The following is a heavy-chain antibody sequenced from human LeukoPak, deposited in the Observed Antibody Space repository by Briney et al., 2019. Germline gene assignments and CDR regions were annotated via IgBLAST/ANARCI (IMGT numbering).Heavy chain of an antibody. Sequence: ASVKVSCKASGYTFTSHDINWVRQATGQGLEWMGWMNPNSGYTGYAQKFQDRVTMTRNTSISTAYMELSSLESEDTAVYYCASALKRGSAGTLIDYWGQGTLVTVSS. J-gene: IGHJ4*02. CDR3: ASALKRGSAGTLIDY. D-gene: IGHD6-13*01. V-gene: IGHV1-8*01. CDR2: MNPNSGYT. CDR1: GYTFTSHD.